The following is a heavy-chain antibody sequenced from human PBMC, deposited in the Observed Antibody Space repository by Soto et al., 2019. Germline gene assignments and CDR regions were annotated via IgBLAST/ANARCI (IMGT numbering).Heavy chain of an antibody. V-gene: IGHV1-69*13. CDR1: GGTFSSYA. CDR2: IIPIFGTA. D-gene: IGHD6-13*01. Sequence: SVKVSCKASGGTFSSYAISWVLQAPGQGLEWMGGIIPIFGTANYAQKFQGRVTITADESTSTAYMELSSLRSEDTAVYYCARPIAAAGTGIYYFDYWGQGTLVTVSS. J-gene: IGHJ4*02. CDR3: ARPIAAAGTGIYYFDY.